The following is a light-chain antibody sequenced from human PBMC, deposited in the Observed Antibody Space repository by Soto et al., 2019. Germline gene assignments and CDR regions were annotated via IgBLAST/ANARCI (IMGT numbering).Light chain of an antibody. CDR3: SSYTSSSTYV. V-gene: IGLV2-14*01. CDR1: SSDLGGYNY. CDR2: EVS. J-gene: IGLJ1*01. Sequence: QSALTQPASVSGSPGQSITISCTGTSSDLGGYNYVSWSQQHPGKAPQLMIYEVSNRPSGVSNRFSGSKSGNTASLTISGLQAEDEADYYCSSYTSSSTYVFGTGTKLTVL.